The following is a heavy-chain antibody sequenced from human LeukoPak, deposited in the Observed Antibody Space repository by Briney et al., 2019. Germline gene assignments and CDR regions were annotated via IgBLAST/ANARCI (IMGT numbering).Heavy chain of an antibody. D-gene: IGHD7-27*01. V-gene: IGHV3-23*01. Sequence: PGGSLRLSCAASGFTFSSYAMSWVRQAPGKGLEWVSAISGSGGSTYYADSVKGRFTISRDNSKNTLYLQMNSLRAEDTAVFYCAKGSLTGGPTAYYGMDVWGQGTTVTVSS. CDR1: GFTFSSYA. J-gene: IGHJ6*02. CDR3: AKGSLTGGPTAYYGMDV. CDR2: ISGSGGST.